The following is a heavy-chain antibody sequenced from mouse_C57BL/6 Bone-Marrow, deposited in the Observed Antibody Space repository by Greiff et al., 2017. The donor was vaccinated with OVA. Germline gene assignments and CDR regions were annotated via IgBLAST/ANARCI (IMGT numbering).Heavy chain of an antibody. Sequence: VQLQQPGAELVKPGASVKMSCKASGYTFTSYWITWVQQRPGQGLEWIGDIYPGSGSTNYNEKFKSKATLTVDTSSSTAYMQLSSLTSEDSAVYYCARTLLLLRYWYFDVWGTGTTVTVSS. D-gene: IGHD1-1*01. J-gene: IGHJ1*03. CDR1: GYTFTSYW. CDR3: ARTLLLLRYWYFDV. V-gene: IGHV1-55*01. CDR2: IYPGSGST.